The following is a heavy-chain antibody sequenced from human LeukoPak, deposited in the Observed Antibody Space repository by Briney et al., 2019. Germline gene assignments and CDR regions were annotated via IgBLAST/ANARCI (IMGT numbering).Heavy chain of an antibody. Sequence: SETLSLTCTVSGGSISSSSYYWGWIRQPPGKGLEWIGSIYYSGSTYYNPSLKSRVTISVDTSKNQFSLKLSSVTAADTAVYYCARCLAEDSSSWPYYYGMDVWGQGTTVTVSS. CDR1: GGSISSSSYY. CDR3: ARCLAEDSSSWPYYYGMDV. V-gene: IGHV4-39*07. D-gene: IGHD6-13*01. J-gene: IGHJ6*02. CDR2: IYYSGST.